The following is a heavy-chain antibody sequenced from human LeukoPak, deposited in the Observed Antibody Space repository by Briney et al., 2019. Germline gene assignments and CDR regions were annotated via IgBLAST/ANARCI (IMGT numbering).Heavy chain of an antibody. CDR3: ARPSLITGTTRAFDI. CDR2: IYHSGST. J-gene: IGHJ3*02. V-gene: IGHV4-4*02. CDR1: GGSISSSNW. D-gene: IGHD1-7*01. Sequence: SGTLSLTCAVSGGSISSSNWWSWVRQPPGKWLEWIGEIYHSGSTNYNPSLKSRVTISVDKSKNQFSLKLSSVTAADTAVYYCARPSLITGTTRAFDIWGQGTMVTVSS.